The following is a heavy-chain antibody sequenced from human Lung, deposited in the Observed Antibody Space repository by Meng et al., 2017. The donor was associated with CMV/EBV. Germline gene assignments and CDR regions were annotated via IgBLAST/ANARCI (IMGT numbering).Heavy chain of an antibody. CDR3: ARDVSPRSSAYFAIYYFYALDV. D-gene: IGHD2-21*01. Sequence: ESXKISXAASGFTFSSYSMNWVRQAPGKGLEWVSSISSSGTYIYYADSVKGRFTISRDNAQNSLYLQMNSLRAEDTAVYYCARDVSPRSSAYFAIYYFYALDVWGRGXTVTVSS. CDR1: GFTFSSYS. V-gene: IGHV3-21*01. CDR2: ISSSGTYI. J-gene: IGHJ6*02.